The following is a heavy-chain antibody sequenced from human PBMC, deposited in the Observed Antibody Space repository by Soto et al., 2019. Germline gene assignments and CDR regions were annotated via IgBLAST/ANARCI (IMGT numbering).Heavy chain of an antibody. Sequence: GGSLRLSCAASGFTFTSYAMTWVHQAPGKGLEWVSAISGSGGSTYYADSVKGRFTISRDNSKNTLYLQMNSLRAEDTAVYYCAKATYYYDSSGYYPFDYWGQGTLVTVSS. V-gene: IGHV3-23*01. J-gene: IGHJ4*02. CDR2: ISGSGGST. CDR1: GFTFTSYA. CDR3: AKATYYYDSSGYYPFDY. D-gene: IGHD3-22*01.